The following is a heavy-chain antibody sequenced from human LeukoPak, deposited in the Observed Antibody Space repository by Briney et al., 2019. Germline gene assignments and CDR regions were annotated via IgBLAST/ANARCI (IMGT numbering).Heavy chain of an antibody. J-gene: IGHJ4*02. V-gene: IGHV3-33*01. CDR1: GFTFSSYG. CDR3: ARAFLDILTGYFPLDY. D-gene: IGHD3-9*01. CDR2: IWYDGSNK. Sequence: PGGSLRLSCAASGFTFSSYGMHWVRQAPGKGLEWVAVIWYDGSNKYYADSVKGRFTISRDNSKNTLYPQMNSPRAEDTAVYYCARAFLDILTGYFPLDYWGQGTLVTVSS.